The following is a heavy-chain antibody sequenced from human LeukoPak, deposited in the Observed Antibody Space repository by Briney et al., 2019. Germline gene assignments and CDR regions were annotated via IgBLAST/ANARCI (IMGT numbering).Heavy chain of an antibody. Sequence: ASVKVSCKASGYTFTGYYMHWVRQAPGQGLEWMGWINPNSGGTNYAQKFQGRVTVTRDTSISTAYMELSRLRSDDTAVYYCASSDIVATSPFDYWGQGTLVTVSS. D-gene: IGHD5-12*01. CDR1: GYTFTGYY. CDR2: INPNSGGT. V-gene: IGHV1-2*02. CDR3: ASSDIVATSPFDY. J-gene: IGHJ4*02.